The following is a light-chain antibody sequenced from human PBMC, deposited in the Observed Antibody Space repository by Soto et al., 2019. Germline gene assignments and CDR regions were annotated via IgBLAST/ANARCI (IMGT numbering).Light chain of an antibody. V-gene: IGLV1-36*01. CDR1: SSNIGENY. J-gene: IGLJ3*02. Sequence: QSVLTQPPSVSDAPRQRVTISCSGSSSNIGENYVNWYQQVPGKAHKLLLYHDDLRPSGVSDRFPGSKSGTSASLAISGLQSEDEADYYCESWDDTLKGHVFGGGTKVTVL. CDR2: HDD. CDR3: ESWDDTLKGHV.